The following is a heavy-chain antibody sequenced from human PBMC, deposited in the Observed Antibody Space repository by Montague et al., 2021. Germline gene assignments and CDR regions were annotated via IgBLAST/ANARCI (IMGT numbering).Heavy chain of an antibody. J-gene: IGHJ3*01. D-gene: IGHD1-26*01. CDR3: AREWSGFDF. Sequence: SETLSLTCTVSGDSMNTYKWNWIRQPPGKGLEWIGYIYSSGNTNYNPSLKSRVTISVDTPGNQFSLEVSSVTAADTAMYYCAREWSGFDFWGHGTMVTVSS. CDR2: IYSSGNT. CDR1: GDSMNTYK. V-gene: IGHV4-59*01.